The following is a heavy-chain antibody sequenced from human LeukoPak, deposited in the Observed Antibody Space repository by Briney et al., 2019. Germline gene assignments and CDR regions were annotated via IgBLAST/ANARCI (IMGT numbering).Heavy chain of an antibody. CDR2: IIPIFGTA. Sequence: SVKVSCKASGGTFSSYAISWVRQAPGQGLEWMGGIIPIFGTANYAQKFQGRVTITADESTSTAYMELSGLRSEDMAVYYCARAVRYSSGPLTDLLPYSFDYWGQGTLVTVSS. CDR1: GGTFSSYA. V-gene: IGHV1-69*13. CDR3: ARAVRYSSGPLTDLLPYSFDY. D-gene: IGHD6-19*01. J-gene: IGHJ4*02.